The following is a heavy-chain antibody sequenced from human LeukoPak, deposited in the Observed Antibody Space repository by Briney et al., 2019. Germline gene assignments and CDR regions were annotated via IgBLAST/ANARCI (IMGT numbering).Heavy chain of an antibody. J-gene: IGHJ4*02. CDR1: GGSISSGDYY. CDR3: TRVANGDYFDF. Sequence: SQTLSLTCTVSGGSISSGDYYWSWIRQPPGKGLEWVGYIYFSGYIYYNPSLRSRVSISIDTSKNRFSLNLNSVTAADTAVYYCTRVANGDYFDFWGQGTLVTVSP. V-gene: IGHV4-30-4*01. D-gene: IGHD4-17*01. CDR2: IYFSGYI.